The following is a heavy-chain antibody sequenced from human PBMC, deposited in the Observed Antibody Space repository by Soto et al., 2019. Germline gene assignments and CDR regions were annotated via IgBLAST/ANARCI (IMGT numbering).Heavy chain of an antibody. Sequence: SETLSLTCTVSGGSISSYYWSWIRQPPGKGLEWIGYIDYSGSTNYNPSLKSRVTISVDTSKKQFSLKLSSVTAADTAVYYCARDGVYYGSGSYYPHNWFDPWGQGTLVTVS. J-gene: IGHJ5*02. CDR2: IDYSGST. V-gene: IGHV4-59*01. CDR3: ARDGVYYGSGSYYPHNWFDP. CDR1: GGSISSYY. D-gene: IGHD3-10*01.